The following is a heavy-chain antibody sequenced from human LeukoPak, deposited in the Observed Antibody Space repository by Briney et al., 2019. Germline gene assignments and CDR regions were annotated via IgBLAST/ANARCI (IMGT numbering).Heavy chain of an antibody. Sequence: GGSLRLSCAASGFTFSSYWMHWVRQAPGKGLVWVSRINSDGSSTSYADSVKGRFTISRDNAKNTLYLQMNSLRAEDTAVYYRARELSSSWYETDYYYGMDVWGQGTTVTVSS. CDR2: INSDGSST. D-gene: IGHD6-13*01. V-gene: IGHV3-74*01. J-gene: IGHJ6*02. CDR3: ARELSSSWYETDYYYGMDV. CDR1: GFTFSSYW.